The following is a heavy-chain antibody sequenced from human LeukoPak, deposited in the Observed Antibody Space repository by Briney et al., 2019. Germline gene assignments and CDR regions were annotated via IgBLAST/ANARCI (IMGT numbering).Heavy chain of an antibody. J-gene: IGHJ4*02. CDR2: INHSGST. V-gene: IGHV4-34*01. CDR3: ARGIRDTIVAKYYFDS. D-gene: IGHD2-21*01. CDR1: GGTLSGYY. Sequence: SETLSLTCAVYGGTLSGYYWSWIRQPPGKGLEWIGEINHSGSTNYSPSLKSRVTTSVHTSKNQFSLKLSSVTAADTAVYYCARGIRDTIVAKYYFDSWGQGTPVTVSS.